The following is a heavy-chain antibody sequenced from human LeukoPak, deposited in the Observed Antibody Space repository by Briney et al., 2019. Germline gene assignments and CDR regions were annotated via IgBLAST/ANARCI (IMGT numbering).Heavy chain of an antibody. J-gene: IGHJ4*02. D-gene: IGHD5-24*01. CDR2: IGWNSGGI. Sequence: GGSLRLSCAASGFTFDDYAMHWVRQAPGKGLEWVSGIGWNSGGIVYADSVKGRFTISRDNSKNTLYLQMNSLRAEDTAVYYCARESRDGYNRAFDYWGQGTLVTVSS. CDR3: ARESRDGYNRAFDY. CDR1: GFTFDDYA. V-gene: IGHV3-9*01.